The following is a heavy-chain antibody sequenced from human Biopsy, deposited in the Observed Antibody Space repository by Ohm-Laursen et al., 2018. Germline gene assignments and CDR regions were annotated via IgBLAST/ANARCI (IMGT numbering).Heavy chain of an antibody. CDR1: GDSISSYY. Sequence: SDTLSLTCIVSGDSISSYYWSWIRQPPGKGLEWIGYVYYTGSTDYNPSLQSRVTISVDTSKNHFSLRLRSVTPADTAIYYCARDRGYYSDRTVPGYFDLWGRGTLVTASS. CDR3: ARDRGYYSDRTVPGYFDL. J-gene: IGHJ2*01. V-gene: IGHV4-59*01. D-gene: IGHD3-22*01. CDR2: VYYTGST.